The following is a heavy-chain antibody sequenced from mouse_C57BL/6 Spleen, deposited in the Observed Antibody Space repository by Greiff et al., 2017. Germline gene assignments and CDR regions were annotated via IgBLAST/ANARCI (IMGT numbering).Heavy chain of an antibody. D-gene: IGHD1-1*01. Sequence: QVQLQQPGAELVRPGSSVKLSCKASGYTFTSYWMHWVKQRPIQGLEWIGNIDPSDSNTHYNQKFKDKATLTVDKSSSTAYMKLSSLTSAASAVYDCARSGSSGFAYWGQGTLVTVSA. CDR2: IDPSDSNT. CDR1: GYTFTSYW. CDR3: ARSGSSGFAY. V-gene: IGHV1-52*01. J-gene: IGHJ3*01.